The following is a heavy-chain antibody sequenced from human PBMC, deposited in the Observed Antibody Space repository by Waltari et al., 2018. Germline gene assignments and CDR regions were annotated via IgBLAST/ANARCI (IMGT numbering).Heavy chain of an antibody. CDR3: ARSTVTRYFDY. CDR1: ASSISTDYY. V-gene: IGHV4-38-2*01. J-gene: IGHJ4*02. CDR2: IYHTGRT. Sequence: QVQLQESGPGLVKPSETLSLICAVSASSISTDYYWGWIRQPPGKGLAWIGNIYHTGRTYTNPSPQVQGTISVDTSKNQFSLMLSAVTAAETATYYCARSTVTRYFDYWGQGTLITVSS. D-gene: IGHD4-4*01.